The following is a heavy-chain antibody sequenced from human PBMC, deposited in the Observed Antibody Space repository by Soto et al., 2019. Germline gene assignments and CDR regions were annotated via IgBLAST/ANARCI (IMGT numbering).Heavy chain of an antibody. CDR3: ARDRGGGLRPYYYFDY. D-gene: IGHD3-16*01. J-gene: IGHJ4*02. CDR2: ISSSSSTI. Sequence: GGSLRLSCAASGFTFSSYSMNWVRQAPGKGLEWVSYISSSSSTIYYADSVKGRFTISRDNAKNSLYLQMNSLRDEDTAVYYCARDRGGGLRPYYYFDYWGQGTLATVSS. V-gene: IGHV3-48*02. CDR1: GFTFSSYS.